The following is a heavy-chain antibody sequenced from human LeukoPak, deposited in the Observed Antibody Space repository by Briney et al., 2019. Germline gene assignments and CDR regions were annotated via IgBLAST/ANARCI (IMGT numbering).Heavy chain of an antibody. J-gene: IGHJ6*03. CDR3: ARIGRWYYDFWSGYYMDV. CDR1: GFTVSSNY. V-gene: IGHV3-66*01. CDR2: INSGGST. D-gene: IGHD3-3*01. Sequence: GGSLRLSCAASGFTVSSNYMSWVRQAPGKGLEWVSVINSGGSTYYADSVKGRFTTSRDNAKNSLYLQMNSLRAEDTAVYYCARIGRWYYDFWSGYYMDVWGKGTTVTVSS.